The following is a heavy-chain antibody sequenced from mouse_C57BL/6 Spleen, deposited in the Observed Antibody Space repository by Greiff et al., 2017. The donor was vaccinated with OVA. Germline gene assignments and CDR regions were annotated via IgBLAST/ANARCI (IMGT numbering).Heavy chain of an antibody. CDR2: IYPGDGDT. Sequence: VQLQQSGPELVKPGASVKISCKASGYAFSSSWMNWVKQRPGKGLEWIGRIYPGDGDTNYNGKFKGKATLTADKSSSTAYMQLSSLTSEDSAVYFCARYFDYGSRYYAMDYWGQGTSVTVSS. CDR3: ARYFDYGSRYYAMDY. D-gene: IGHD1-1*01. V-gene: IGHV1-82*01. CDR1: GYAFSSSW. J-gene: IGHJ4*01.